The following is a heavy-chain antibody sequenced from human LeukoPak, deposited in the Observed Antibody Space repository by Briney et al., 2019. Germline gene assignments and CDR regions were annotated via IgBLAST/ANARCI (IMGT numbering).Heavy chain of an antibody. J-gene: IGHJ6*02. D-gene: IGHD2-2*01. CDR3: EKERLRYCGRTRCYGDGMDV. V-gene: IGHV3-30*02. CDR2: IGNEGSNK. Sequence: GGSLRLSCKVSGFIFSSYGMHWPRQATGKGLEWGAVIGNEGSNKDYAESVKGRFTNSRDNSKTPPYLQMDSLRAEDTAVYYCEKERLRYCGRTRCYGDGMDVWSQGTTVTVSS. CDR1: GFIFSSYG.